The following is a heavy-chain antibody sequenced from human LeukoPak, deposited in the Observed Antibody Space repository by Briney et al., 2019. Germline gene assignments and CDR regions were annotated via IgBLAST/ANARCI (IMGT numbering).Heavy chain of an antibody. V-gene: IGHV3-21*01. Sequence: GGSLRLSCAVFGPGFPFGIAWMSWVRQAPGKGLEWVSSISSSSSYIYYADSVKGRFTISRDNAKNSLYLQMNSLRAEDTAVYYCARVRSGSYPTYYYYGMDVWGQGTTVTVSS. CDR1: GFPFGIAW. D-gene: IGHD1-26*01. CDR3: ARVRSGSYPTYYYYGMDV. CDR2: ISSSSSYI. J-gene: IGHJ6*02.